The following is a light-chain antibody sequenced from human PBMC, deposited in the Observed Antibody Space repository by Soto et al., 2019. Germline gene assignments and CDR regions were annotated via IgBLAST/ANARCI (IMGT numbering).Light chain of an antibody. CDR3: NSYTSSSTVV. V-gene: IGLV2-14*01. Sequence: QSALTQPASVSGSPGQSITISCNGTSSDVGGYNYVSWYQQNPGKAPKLMIYDVSNRPSGVSNRFSGSKSGNTASLTISGLQAEDEADYYCNSYTSSSTVVFGGGTKLTVL. J-gene: IGLJ2*01. CDR2: DVS. CDR1: SSDVGGYNY.